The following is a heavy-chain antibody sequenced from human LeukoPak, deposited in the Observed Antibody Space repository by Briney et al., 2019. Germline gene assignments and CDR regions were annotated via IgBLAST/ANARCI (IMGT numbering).Heavy chain of an antibody. Sequence: SETLSLTCAVYGGSFSGYYWSWIRQPPGKGLEWIGEINHSGSTNYNPSLKSRVTISVDTSKNQFSLKLSSVTAADTAVYYCARGGPLVRGVIRYYYYMDVWGKGTTVTVSS. J-gene: IGHJ6*03. D-gene: IGHD3-10*01. CDR1: GGSFSGYY. V-gene: IGHV4-34*01. CDR3: ARGGPLVRGVIRYYYYMDV. CDR2: INHSGST.